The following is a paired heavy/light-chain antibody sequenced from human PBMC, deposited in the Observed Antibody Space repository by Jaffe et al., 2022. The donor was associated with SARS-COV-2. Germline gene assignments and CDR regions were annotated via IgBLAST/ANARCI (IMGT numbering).Light chain of an antibody. CDR2: QVS. CDR1: QSLVYSDGNTY. V-gene: IGKV2-30*01. CDR3: MQGTHWPPT. Sequence: DVVMTQSPLSLPVTLGQPASISCRSSQSLVYSDGNTYLNWFQQRPGQSPRRLIYQVSNRDSGVPDRFSGSGSGTDFTLKISRVEAEDVGVYYCMQGTHWPPTFGQGTRLEIK. J-gene: IGKJ5*01.
Heavy chain of an antibody. CDR2: ISGSGDST. V-gene: IGHV3-23*01. CDR1: RFTFSSYA. Sequence: EVQLLESGGDLVQPGGSLRLSCAASRFTFSSYAMSWVRQAPGKGLEWVTSISGSGDSTYYADPVKGRFTISRDNSKNTVYLQMNSLRVEDTAVYYCARDLVTSGWYPARWGQGTLVTVSS. D-gene: IGHD6-19*01. CDR3: ARDLVTSGWYPAR. J-gene: IGHJ4*02.